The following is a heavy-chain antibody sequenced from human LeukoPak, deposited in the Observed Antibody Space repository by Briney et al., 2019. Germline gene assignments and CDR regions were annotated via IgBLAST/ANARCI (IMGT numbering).Heavy chain of an antibody. J-gene: IGHJ4*02. CDR2: VREDGTTK. CDR3: VSQEVVPH. D-gene: IGHD2-15*01. Sequence: GGSLRLSCEASGFTFSSYGMSWVRQAPGKGLEWVANVREDGTTKQYVDSVKGRFTISRDNAKNSLYLQMDSLRAEDTAVYYCVSQEVVPHWGQGTLVSVSS. CDR1: GFTFSSYG. V-gene: IGHV3-7*01.